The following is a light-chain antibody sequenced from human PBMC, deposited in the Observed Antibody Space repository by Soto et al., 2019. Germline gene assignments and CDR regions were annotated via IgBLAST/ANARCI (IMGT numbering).Light chain of an antibody. V-gene: IGKV3-11*01. CDR1: QSVTSS. J-gene: IGKJ5*01. Sequence: EIVLTQSPATLSLSPGETATLSCRASQSVTSSLAWYQQKPGQSPRLLIYDTSNRATGIPARFSGSGSGTDFTLTINILEPEDFAVYYCRQRGNWPPAITFGQGTRLEIK. CDR2: DTS. CDR3: RQRGNWPPAIT.